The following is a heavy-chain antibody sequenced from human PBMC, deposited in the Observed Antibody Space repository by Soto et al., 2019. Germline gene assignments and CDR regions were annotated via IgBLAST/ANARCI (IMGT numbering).Heavy chain of an antibody. CDR1: GYTFTSYG. D-gene: IGHD4-17*01. J-gene: IGHJ6*02. Sequence: GASVKVSCKASGYTFTSYGISWVRQAPGQGLEWMGWISAYNGNTNYAQKLQGRVTMTTDTSTSTAYMELRSLRSDDTAVYYCARVRELTTVVTHYYYYGMDVWGQGTTVTVSS. V-gene: IGHV1-18*04. CDR3: ARVRELTTVVTHYYYYGMDV. CDR2: ISAYNGNT.